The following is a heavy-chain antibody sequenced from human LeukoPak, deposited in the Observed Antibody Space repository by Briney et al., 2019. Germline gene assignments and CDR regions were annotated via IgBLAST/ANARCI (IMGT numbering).Heavy chain of an antibody. CDR3: ASWPVGWYGEDS. CDR2: VSHDGNNK. Sequence: GGSLRLSCEVSGFTFNTYTMHWVRQSPNKGLEWVAFVSHDGNNKLYANSVKGRFTISRDTPKNTLYLQMNSLRVEDTAVYYCASWPVGWYGEDSWGQGTLVTVSS. CDR1: GFTFNTYT. V-gene: IGHV3-30*14. D-gene: IGHD6-19*01. J-gene: IGHJ4*02.